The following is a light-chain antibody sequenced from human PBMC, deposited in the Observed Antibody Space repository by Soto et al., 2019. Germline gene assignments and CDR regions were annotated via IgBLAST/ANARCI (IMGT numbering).Light chain of an antibody. CDR1: QSFRFT. Sequence: DIQMTQSPSTLSASAGDRATISCRASQSFRFTLAWYQQKPGKAPKLLIYDASSMASGVPARFSGSGSGTEFTLTISSLQPEDFAIYYCQQYNNWPRTFGQGTKVDIK. V-gene: IGKV1-5*01. CDR3: QQYNNWPRT. CDR2: DAS. J-gene: IGKJ1*01.